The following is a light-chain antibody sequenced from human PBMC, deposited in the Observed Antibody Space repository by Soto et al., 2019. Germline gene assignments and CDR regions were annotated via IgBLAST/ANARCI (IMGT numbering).Light chain of an antibody. CDR3: QQYGSSPRT. CDR1: QSVSSNF. CDR2: GAS. Sequence: EIVLTQSPGTLSLSPGERATLSCRASQSVSSNFLAWYQQRPGQAPRLLIYGASSRAIGIPDRFSGSGSGTDFILTISRLEPDDFAVYYCQQYGSSPRTFGQGTKLEIK. V-gene: IGKV3-20*01. J-gene: IGKJ1*01.